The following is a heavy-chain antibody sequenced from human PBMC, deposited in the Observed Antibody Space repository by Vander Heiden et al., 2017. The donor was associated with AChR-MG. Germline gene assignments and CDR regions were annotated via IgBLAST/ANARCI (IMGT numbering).Heavy chain of an antibody. CDR1: GFTSRSYA. CDR2: ISGSGGST. J-gene: IGHJ4*02. Sequence: EVQLLESGGGLVQPGGSLRLSCAASGFTSRSYAMSWVRQAPGKGLEWVSAISGSGGSTYYADSVKGRFTISRDNSKNTLYLQMNSLRAEDTAVYYCAKGKGYSYFRYYFDYWGQGTLVTVSS. V-gene: IGHV3-23*01. CDR3: AKGKGYSYFRYYFDY. D-gene: IGHD5-18*01.